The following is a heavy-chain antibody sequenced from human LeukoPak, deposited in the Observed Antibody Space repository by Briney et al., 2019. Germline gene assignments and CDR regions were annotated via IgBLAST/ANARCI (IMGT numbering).Heavy chain of an antibody. Sequence: GGSLRLSCAASGFTISNYSMIWVRQAPGKGLEWVSSSNSGSSYKNYADSMKGRFTISRDNAKNSLFLQMNSLRAEDTAVYYCAGAFLWFGELYVAHWYFDLWGRGTLVTVSS. CDR1: GFTISNYS. CDR3: AGAFLWFGELYVAHWYFDL. D-gene: IGHD3-10*01. J-gene: IGHJ2*01. V-gene: IGHV3-21*01. CDR2: SNSGSSYK.